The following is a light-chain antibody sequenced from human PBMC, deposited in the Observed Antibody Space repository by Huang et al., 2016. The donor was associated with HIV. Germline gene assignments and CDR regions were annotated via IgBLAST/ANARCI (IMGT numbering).Light chain of an antibody. CDR2: GAS. CDR3: QQYDSSPPAMYT. CDR1: QSVSSSY. J-gene: IGKJ2*01. V-gene: IGKV3-20*01. Sequence: EIVLTQSPGTLSLSPGERATLSCRASQSVSSSYLAWYQQKPGQAPRLLIYGASSRATGIPDRFSGSGSETDFTLTISRLEPEDFAVYYCQQYDSSPPAMYTFGQGTKLEIK.